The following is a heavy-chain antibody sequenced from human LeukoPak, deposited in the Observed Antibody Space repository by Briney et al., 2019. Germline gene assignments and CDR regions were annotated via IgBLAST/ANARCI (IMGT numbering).Heavy chain of an antibody. CDR2: IYYSGST. J-gene: IGHJ4*02. CDR3: AMADSDYYGSGSVDY. D-gene: IGHD3-10*01. Sequence: SETLSLTCTVSGGSISSHYWSWIRQHPGKGLEWIGYIYYSGSTYYNPSLKSRVTISVDTSKNQFSLKLSSVTAADTAVYYCAMADSDYYGSGSVDYWGQGTLVTVSS. V-gene: IGHV4-59*06. CDR1: GGSISSHY.